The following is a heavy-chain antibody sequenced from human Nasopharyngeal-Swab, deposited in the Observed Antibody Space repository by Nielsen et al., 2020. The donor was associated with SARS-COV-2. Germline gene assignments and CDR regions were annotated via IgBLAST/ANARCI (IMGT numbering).Heavy chain of an antibody. CDR3: ARHKDDYGDSYYYYGMDV. J-gene: IGHJ6*02. D-gene: IGHD4-17*01. CDR2: IYYSGST. Sequence: SETLSLTCTVSGGSVSSGSYYWSWIRQPPGKGLEWIGSIYYSGSTYYNPSLKSRVTISVDTSKNQFSLKLSSVTAADTAVYYCARHKDDYGDSYYYYGMDVWGQGTTVTVSS. V-gene: IGHV4-39*01. CDR1: GGSVSSGSYY.